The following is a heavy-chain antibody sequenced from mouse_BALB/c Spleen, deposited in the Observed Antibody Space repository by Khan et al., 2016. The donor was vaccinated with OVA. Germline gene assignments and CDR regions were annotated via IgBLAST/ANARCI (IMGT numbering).Heavy chain of an antibody. CDR2: ISYSGVT. CDR3: ARVNYYGYYFDY. CDR1: GYSITSGYA. J-gene: IGHJ2*01. D-gene: IGHD1-1*01. V-gene: IGHV3-2*02. Sequence: EVKLEESGPGLVKPSQSLSLTCTVTGYSITSGYAWNWIRQFPGNKLEWMGYISYSGVTSYTPSLTSRISITRDTSKNQFFLQLNSVTTEDTATYYCARVNYYGYYFDYWGQGTTLTVSS.